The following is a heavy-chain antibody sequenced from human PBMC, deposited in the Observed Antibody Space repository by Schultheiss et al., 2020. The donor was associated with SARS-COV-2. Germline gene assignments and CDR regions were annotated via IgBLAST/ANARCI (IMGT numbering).Heavy chain of an antibody. CDR3: ARTAGQLLWFGPLLNAFDI. V-gene: IGHV4-34*01. D-gene: IGHD2-2*01. Sequence: SETLSLTCTVSGGSISSYYWSWIRQPPGKGLEWIGEINHSGSTNYNPSLKSRVTISVDTSKNQFSLKLSSVTAADTAVYYCARTAGQLLWFGPLLNAFDIWGQGTMVTVSS. CDR1: GGSISSYY. CDR2: INHSGST. J-gene: IGHJ3*02.